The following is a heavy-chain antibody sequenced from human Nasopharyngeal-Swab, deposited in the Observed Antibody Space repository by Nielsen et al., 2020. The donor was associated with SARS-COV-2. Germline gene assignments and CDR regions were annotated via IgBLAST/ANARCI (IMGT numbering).Heavy chain of an antibody. CDR1: GGSFSGYY. V-gene: IGHV4-34*01. CDR3: ARMTPLAVAGGSWFDP. Sequence: SETLSLTCAVYGGSFSGYYWSWIRQPPGKGLEWIGEINHSGSTNYNPSLKSRVTILVDTSKNQFSLKLSSVTAADTAVYYCARMTPLAVAGGSWFDPWGQGTLVTVSS. CDR2: INHSGST. D-gene: IGHD6-19*01. J-gene: IGHJ5*02.